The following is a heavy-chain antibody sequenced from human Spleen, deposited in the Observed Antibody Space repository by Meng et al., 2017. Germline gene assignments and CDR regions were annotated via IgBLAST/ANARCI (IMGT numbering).Heavy chain of an antibody. V-gene: IGHV3-15*01. Sequence: GRSLRPSCVASGVTFRNFWMTCVRQAPGQGLEWVGRIKSKVDGGTTDFAAPVKGRFTISRDDAQNTLYLQKDSLKTEDTAVYYCSTDLPITEGGVIPTWGQGTLVTVSS. CDR1: GVTFRNFW. D-gene: IGHD3-16*02. J-gene: IGHJ5*02. CDR2: IKSKVDGGTT. CDR3: STDLPITEGGVIPT.